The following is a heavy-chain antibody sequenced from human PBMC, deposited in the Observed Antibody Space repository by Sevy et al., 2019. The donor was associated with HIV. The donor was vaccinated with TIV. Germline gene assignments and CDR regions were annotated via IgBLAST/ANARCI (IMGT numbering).Heavy chain of an antibody. CDR1: GYIFTDYY. Sequence: ASVKVSCKASGYIFTDYYIHWVRQAPGQGLEWLAWINPTSGGTTYAQIFQGRVTVTRDTSIRTAYMELNNLRSDDTAVYYCASPGGYTYGSLFDNWGQGTLVTVSS. J-gene: IGHJ4*02. D-gene: IGHD5-18*01. CDR2: INPTSGGT. V-gene: IGHV1-2*02. CDR3: ASPGGYTYGSLFDN.